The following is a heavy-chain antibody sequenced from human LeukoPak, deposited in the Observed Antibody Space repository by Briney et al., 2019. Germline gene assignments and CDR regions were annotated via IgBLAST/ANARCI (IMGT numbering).Heavy chain of an antibody. V-gene: IGHV1-46*01. Sequence: ASVKVSCKTSGYPFTSYHMHLVRQDPGQGLEWMGIIKPIDDTTSFTQKFQGRLTMTRDTSTSTVFMELTSLRSEDTALYYCARDSGDWSVDYWGQGTLVTVSS. CDR3: ARDSGDWSVDY. D-gene: IGHD2-21*02. J-gene: IGHJ4*02. CDR1: GYPFTSYH. CDR2: IKPIDDTT.